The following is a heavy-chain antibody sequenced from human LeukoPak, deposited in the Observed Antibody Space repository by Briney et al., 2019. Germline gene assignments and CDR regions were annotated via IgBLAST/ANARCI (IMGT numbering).Heavy chain of an antibody. CDR2: INPNSGGT. J-gene: IGHJ4*02. D-gene: IGHD7-27*01. Sequence: GASVKVSCKASGYTFTGYYMHWVRQAPGQGLEWMGWINPNSGGTNYAQKFQGRVTMTRDTSISTAYMELSRLRSDDTAVYYCARDHNTAGDPYYFDYWGQGTLVTVSS. CDR1: GYTFTGYY. CDR3: ARDHNTAGDPYYFDY. V-gene: IGHV1-2*02.